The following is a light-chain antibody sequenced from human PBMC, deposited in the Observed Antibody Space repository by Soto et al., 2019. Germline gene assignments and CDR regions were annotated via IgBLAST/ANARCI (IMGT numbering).Light chain of an antibody. V-gene: IGLV1-40*01. J-gene: IGLJ1*01. CDR2: ANT. Sequence: VMTQSPDSLAVSLGERVTISCTGSSANIGAGYDVHWYQQLPGTAPKLLIYANTNRPSGVPDRFSVSKSGTSASLAITGLQAEDEADYYCQSYDSSLSGFEIFGTGTKV. CDR1: SANIGAGYD. CDR3: QSYDSSLSGFEI.